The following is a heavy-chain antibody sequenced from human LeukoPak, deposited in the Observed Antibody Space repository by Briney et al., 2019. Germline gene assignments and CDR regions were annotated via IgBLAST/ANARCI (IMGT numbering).Heavy chain of an antibody. V-gene: IGHV3-23*01. J-gene: IGHJ5*02. CDR3: ARDRGGVGGNWLDP. D-gene: IGHD2-8*02. CDR1: GFTFSSYA. CDR2: ISGSGGST. Sequence: GGSLRLSCAASGFTFSSYAMSWVRQAPGKGLEWVSAISGSGGSTYYADSVKGRFTISRDNSKNTLYLQMNSLRADDTAVYYCARDRGGVGGNWLDPWGRGTLVTVSS.